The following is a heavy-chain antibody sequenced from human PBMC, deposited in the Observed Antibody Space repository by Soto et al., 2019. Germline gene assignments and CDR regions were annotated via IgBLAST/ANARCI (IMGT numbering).Heavy chain of an antibody. V-gene: IGHV3-74*01. J-gene: IGHJ6*02. D-gene: IGHD3-22*01. CDR3: AREERGYLIYYYYYGMDV. CDR2: INSDGSST. Sequence: GGSLRLSCAASGFTFSSYWMHWVRQAPGKGLVWVSRINSDGSSTSYADSVKGRFTISRDNAKNTLYLQMNSLRAEDTAVYYCAREERGYLIYYYYYGMDVWGQGTTVTVSS. CDR1: GFTFSSYW.